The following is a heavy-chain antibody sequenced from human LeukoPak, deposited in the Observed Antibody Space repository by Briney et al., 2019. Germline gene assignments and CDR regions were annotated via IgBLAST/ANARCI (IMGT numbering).Heavy chain of an antibody. CDR2: ISTNSSYI. Sequence: GGSLRLSCAASGFTFSSSSMNWVRQAPGKGLEWVSSISTNSSYIYYADSVKGRLTISRDNTKNSLYLQMNSLRAEDTAVYYCARDWAVSSWFDPWGQGTLVTVSS. J-gene: IGHJ5*02. CDR1: GFTFSSSS. D-gene: IGHD2-8*01. CDR3: ARDWAVSSWFDP. V-gene: IGHV3-21*01.